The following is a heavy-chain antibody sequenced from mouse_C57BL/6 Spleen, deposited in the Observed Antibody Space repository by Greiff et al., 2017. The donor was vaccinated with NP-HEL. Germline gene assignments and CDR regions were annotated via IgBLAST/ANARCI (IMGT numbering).Heavy chain of an antibody. CDR2: IHPNSGST. Sequence: QVQLQQPGAELVKPGASVKLSCKASGYTFTSYWMHWVKQRPGQGLEWIGMIHPNSGSTNYNEKFKSKATLTVDKSSSTAYMQLSSLTSEDSAVYYCARGGDYYGYDEDAMDYWGQGTSVTVSS. CDR1: GYTFTSYW. D-gene: IGHD2-2*01. CDR3: ARGGDYYGYDEDAMDY. J-gene: IGHJ4*01. V-gene: IGHV1-64*01.